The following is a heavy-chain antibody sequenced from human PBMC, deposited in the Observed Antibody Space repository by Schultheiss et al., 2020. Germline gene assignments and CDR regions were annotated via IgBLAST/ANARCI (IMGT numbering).Heavy chain of an antibody. D-gene: IGHD6-19*01. Sequence: SQTLSLTCAVYGGSFSGYYWSWIRQPPGKGLEWIGEINHSGSTYYNPSLKSRVTISVDTSKNQFSLKLSSVTAADTAVYYCARGLVLAVAEYFDYWGQGTLVTVSS. CDR1: GGSFSGYY. CDR3: ARGLVLAVAEYFDY. V-gene: IGHV4-34*01. CDR2: INHSGST. J-gene: IGHJ4*02.